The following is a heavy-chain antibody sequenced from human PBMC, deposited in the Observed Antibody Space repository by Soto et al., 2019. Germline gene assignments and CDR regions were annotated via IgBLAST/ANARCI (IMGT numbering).Heavy chain of an antibody. V-gene: IGHV4-59*01. D-gene: IGHD3-10*01. Sequence: PWETLSLTCTVSGGSISSYCWSWIRQPPGKELEWIGYIYNGGSTNYNPFLKSRVTISLGTSKNQFSLKVSSVTAADTAVYYCARAVPGSYYKFDYWGQGALVTVSS. CDR2: IYNGGST. CDR3: ARAVPGSYYKFDY. J-gene: IGHJ4*02. CDR1: GGSISSYC.